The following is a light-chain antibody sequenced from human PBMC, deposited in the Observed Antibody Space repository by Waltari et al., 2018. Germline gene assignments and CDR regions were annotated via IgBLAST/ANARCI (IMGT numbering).Light chain of an antibody. CDR1: QSLSGSY. CDR2: HAS. Sequence: EIVFTQSPGTLSLSPGDRATLSCRASQSLSGSYLAWYQQKPGQAPRLLIYHASSRATGIPPRFSGNGSETDFTLTISSLEPEDFAVYICQQYSSSPTTFGQGTKLDIK. J-gene: IGKJ2*01. CDR3: QQYSSSPTT. V-gene: IGKV3-20*01.